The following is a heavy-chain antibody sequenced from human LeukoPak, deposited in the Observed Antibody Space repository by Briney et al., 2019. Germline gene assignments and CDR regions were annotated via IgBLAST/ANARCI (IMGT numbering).Heavy chain of an antibody. Sequence: GGSLTLSCAASGFTFSNYWISWVRQAPGKGLEWVANIKQDGSEKYYVNSVKGRFTLSRAHPQNSLNLQMNSLSAEDTAVYYCARETSGRYVPGLDSWGQGTLVTVSS. CDR3: ARETSGRYVPGLDS. CDR1: GFTFSNYW. J-gene: IGHJ4*02. CDR2: IKQDGSEK. D-gene: IGHD1-26*01. V-gene: IGHV3-7*01.